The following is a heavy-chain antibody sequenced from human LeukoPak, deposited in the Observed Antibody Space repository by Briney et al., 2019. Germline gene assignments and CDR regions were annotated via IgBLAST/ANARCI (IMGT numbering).Heavy chain of an antibody. CDR3: ARQLLVSGSYYLGRELEPKHFDY. D-gene: IGHD1-26*01. CDR1: GGSISSSSYY. Sequence: PSETLSLTCTVSGGSISSSSYYWGWIRQPPGKGLEWIGSIYYSGSTYYNPSLKSRVTISVDTSKNQFSLKLSSVTAADTAVYYCARQLLVSGSYYLGRELEPKHFDYWGQGTLVTVSS. J-gene: IGHJ4*02. CDR2: IYYSGST. V-gene: IGHV4-39*01.